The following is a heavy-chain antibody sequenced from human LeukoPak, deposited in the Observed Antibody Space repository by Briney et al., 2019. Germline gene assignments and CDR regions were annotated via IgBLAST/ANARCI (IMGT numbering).Heavy chain of an antibody. D-gene: IGHD5-12*01. Sequence: PSETLSLTRTVSGGSISSYYWSWIRQPPGKGLEWIGYIYYSGSTNYNPSLKSRVTISVDTSKNQFSLKLSSVTAADTAVYYCARHLGYSGYVQSTSYYYYYMDVWGKGTTVTISS. V-gene: IGHV4-59*08. CDR3: ARHLGYSGYVQSTSYYYYYMDV. CDR1: GGSISSYY. J-gene: IGHJ6*03. CDR2: IYYSGST.